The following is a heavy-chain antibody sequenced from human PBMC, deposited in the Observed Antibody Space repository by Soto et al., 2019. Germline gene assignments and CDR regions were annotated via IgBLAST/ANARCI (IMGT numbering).Heavy chain of an antibody. D-gene: IGHD3-22*01. J-gene: IGHJ3*02. CDR3: ARGYDRADNGLDM. V-gene: IGHV3-33*05. CDR1: GFTFSKYG. CDR2: ILHDGGDQ. Sequence: QVQLVESGGGVVQPGRSLRLSCAASGFTFSKYGMHWVRQAPGKGLEWVAVILHDGGDQRYGDSVKGRFTISRDNSKNPLVLQIYCLRVEEKAVYYCARGYDRADNGLDMWGQGTMVTVSS.